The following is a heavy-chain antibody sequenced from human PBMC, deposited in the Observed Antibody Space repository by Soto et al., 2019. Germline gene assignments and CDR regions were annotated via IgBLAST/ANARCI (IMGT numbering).Heavy chain of an antibody. V-gene: IGHV4-31*03. J-gene: IGHJ4*02. CDR3: ATADYGDARFDY. D-gene: IGHD4-17*01. CDR2: IYYSGST. CDR1: GGSISSGDYY. Sequence: SETLSLTCTVSGGSISSGDYYWSWIRQPPGKGLEWIGYIYYSGSTYYNPSLKSRVTISVDTSKNQFSLKLSSVTAADTAVYYYATADYGDARFDYWGQGTLVTVSS.